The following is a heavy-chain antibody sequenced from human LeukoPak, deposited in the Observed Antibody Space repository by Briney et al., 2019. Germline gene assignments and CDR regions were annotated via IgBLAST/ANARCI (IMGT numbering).Heavy chain of an antibody. Sequence: ASVKVSCKASGYTFTSYAMHWVRQAPGQRLEWMGWINAGNGNTKYSQKFQGRVTITADKSTSTAYMELSSLRSEDTAVYYCARGSTDYGMDVWGQGTTVTVSS. V-gene: IGHV1-3*01. J-gene: IGHJ6*02. D-gene: IGHD1-26*01. CDR3: ARGSTDYGMDV. CDR1: GYTFTSYA. CDR2: INAGNGNT.